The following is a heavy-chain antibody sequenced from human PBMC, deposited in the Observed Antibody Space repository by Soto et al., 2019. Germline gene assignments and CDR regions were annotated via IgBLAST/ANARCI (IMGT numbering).Heavy chain of an antibody. V-gene: IGHV1-69*02. CDR1: KGTFSGYT. CDR3: ADAGPARPVDD. CDR2: IIPFLGIA. J-gene: IGHJ4*02. D-gene: IGHD6-6*01. Sequence: SVKASCQGSKGTFSGYTVSRVRQAPGQGLEWMGRIIPFLGIANYAQKFQGRVTITADKSTSTGYMEVSSLRSEDTAVYYCADAGPARPVDDGGQGTLVTASS.